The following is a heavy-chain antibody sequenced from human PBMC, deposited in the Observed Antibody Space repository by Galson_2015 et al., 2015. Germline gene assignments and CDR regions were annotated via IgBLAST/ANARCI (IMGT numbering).Heavy chain of an antibody. CDR2: IYSGGST. CDR3: AKDMDYGDQIAY. Sequence: SLRLSCAASGFTVSSNYMGWVRQAPGKGLEWVSVIYSGGSTYYADSVKGRFTISRDNSKNTLYLQMNSLRAEDTAVYYCAKDMDYGDQIAYWGQGTLVTVSS. CDR1: GFTVSSNY. J-gene: IGHJ4*02. V-gene: IGHV3-53*01. D-gene: IGHD4-17*01.